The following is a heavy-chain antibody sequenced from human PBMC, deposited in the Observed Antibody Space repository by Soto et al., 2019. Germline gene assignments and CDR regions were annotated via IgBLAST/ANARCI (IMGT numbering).Heavy chain of an antibody. CDR3: ARQSSSREYYFDF. D-gene: IGHD3-16*02. V-gene: IGHV4-59*08. Sequence: QVQLQESGPGLVKPSETLSLTCTVSGGSISNYFWSWIRQPPGKGLEWIGDIYYSGSTNYNPSLKSRVXXSXDXXKKQFSLKLSSVTAADTAVYYCARQSSSREYYFDFWGQGTLVTVSS. J-gene: IGHJ4*02. CDR1: GGSISNYF. CDR2: IYYSGST.